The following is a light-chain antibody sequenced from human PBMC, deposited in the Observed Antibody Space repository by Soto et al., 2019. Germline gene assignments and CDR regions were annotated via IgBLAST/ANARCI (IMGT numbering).Light chain of an antibody. Sequence: EIVLTQSPGTLSLSPGERATLSCRASRSVSNNYVAWYQRKPGQAPRLLIYGASSRATDIPRRFSGSGSGTDVTLTITRLEPEDFAVYYCQQYGGSPPTFGQGTKVESK. CDR3: QQYGGSPPT. CDR1: RSVSNNY. CDR2: GAS. V-gene: IGKV3-20*01. J-gene: IGKJ1*01.